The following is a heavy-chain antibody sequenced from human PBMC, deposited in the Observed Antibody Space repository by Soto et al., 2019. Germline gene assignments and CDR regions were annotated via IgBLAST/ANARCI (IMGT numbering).Heavy chain of an antibody. V-gene: IGHV1-18*04. Sequence: QVQLVQSGGEVKKPGASVKVSCKASGYDFIGHGISWVRRARGQGLEWMGWINSYNGDTKYARKYQDRITLTKDKSAWREQMNLTSLGTDHKDGYCCARDEPVKVPGVVGDKFDSWGQGTLVTVSS. CDR3: ARDEPVKVPGVVGDKFDS. CDR1: GYDFIGHG. D-gene: IGHD3-16*01. CDR2: INSYNGDT. J-gene: IGHJ5*01.